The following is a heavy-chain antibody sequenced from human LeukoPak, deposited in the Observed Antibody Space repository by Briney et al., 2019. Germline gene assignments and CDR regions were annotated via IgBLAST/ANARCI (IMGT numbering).Heavy chain of an antibody. J-gene: IGHJ4*02. CDR3: AREAFSGSYAPRFDY. D-gene: IGHD1-26*01. CDR1: GGSISSYY. V-gene: IGHV4-59*01. Sequence: SETLSLTCTVSGGSISSYYWSWIRQPPGKGLEWIGYIYYSGSTNYNPSLKSRVTISVDTSKNQFSLKLSSVTAADTAVYHCAREAFSGSYAPRFDYWGQGTLVTVSS. CDR2: IYYSGST.